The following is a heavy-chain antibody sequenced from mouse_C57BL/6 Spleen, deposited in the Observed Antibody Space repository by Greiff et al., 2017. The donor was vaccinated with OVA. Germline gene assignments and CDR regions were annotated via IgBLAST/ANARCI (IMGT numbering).Heavy chain of an antibody. V-gene: IGHV1-69*01. CDR3: ARRSNYDRWYFDV. CDR1: GYTFTSYW. CDR2: IDPSDSYT. D-gene: IGHD2-5*01. Sequence: QVQLQQPGAELVMPGASVKLSCKASGYTFTSYWMHWVKQRPGQGLEWIGEIDPSDSYTNYNQKFKGKSTLTVDKSSSTAYMQRSSLTSEDSAVYYCARRSNYDRWYFDVWGTGTTVTVSS. J-gene: IGHJ1*03.